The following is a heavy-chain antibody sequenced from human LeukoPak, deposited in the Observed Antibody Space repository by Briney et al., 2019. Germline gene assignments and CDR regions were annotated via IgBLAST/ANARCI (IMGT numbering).Heavy chain of an antibody. D-gene: IGHD3-9*01. V-gene: IGHV4-38-2*02. J-gene: IGHJ4*02. CDR3: ARQLRYSKFDY. CDR2: IYHSGST. Sequence: SETLSLTCTVSGYSISSGYYWGWIRQPPGKGLEWIGSIYHSGSTYYNPSLKSRVTISVDTSKNQFSLKLSSVTAADTAVYYCARQLRYSKFDYWGQGTLVTVSS. CDR1: GYSISSGYY.